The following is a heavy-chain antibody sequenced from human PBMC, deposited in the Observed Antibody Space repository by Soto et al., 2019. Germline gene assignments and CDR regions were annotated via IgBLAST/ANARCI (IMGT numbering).Heavy chain of an antibody. CDR1: GGSISSGDYY. CDR3: ARAPTVYSAYCSGGSCYVVWFDP. J-gene: IGHJ5*02. D-gene: IGHD2-15*01. V-gene: IGHV4-30-4*01. Sequence: QVQLQESGPGLVKPSQTLSLTCTVSGGSISSGDYYWSWIRQPPGKGLEWIGYIYYSGSTYYNPSRKSRVTIAVETSKNQFSLKLSSLTAADTAVYYCARAPTVYSAYCSGGSCYVVWFDPWGQGTLVTVSS. CDR2: IYYSGST.